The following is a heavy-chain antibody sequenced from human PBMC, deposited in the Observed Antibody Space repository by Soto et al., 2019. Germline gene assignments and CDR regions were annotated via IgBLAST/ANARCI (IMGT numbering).Heavy chain of an antibody. J-gene: IGHJ4*02. CDR2: IYYSGST. CDR1: GGSISSYY. Sequence: SETLSLTCTVSGGSISSYYWSWIRQPPGKGLEWIGYIYYSGSTNYNPSIKSRVTISVDTSKNQCSLKLSSVTAADTAVYYCARAKNSGYDLDYWGQGTLVTVSS. D-gene: IGHD5-12*01. V-gene: IGHV4-59*01. CDR3: ARAKNSGYDLDY.